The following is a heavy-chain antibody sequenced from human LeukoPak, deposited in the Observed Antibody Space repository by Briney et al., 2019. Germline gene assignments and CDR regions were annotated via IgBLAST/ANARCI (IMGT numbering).Heavy chain of an antibody. D-gene: IGHD6-13*01. J-gene: IGHJ4*02. CDR2: IYYSGST. V-gene: IGHV4-59*12. Sequence: PSETLSLTCTVSGGSISSYYWSWIRQPPGKGLEWIGYIYYSGSTNYNPSLKSRVTISVDTSKNQFSLKLSSVTAADTAVYYCARDQMWYSSPPGLWGQGTLVTVSS. CDR3: ARDQMWYSSPPGL. CDR1: GGSISSYY.